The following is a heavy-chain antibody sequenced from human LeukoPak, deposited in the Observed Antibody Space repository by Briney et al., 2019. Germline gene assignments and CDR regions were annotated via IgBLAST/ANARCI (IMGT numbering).Heavy chain of an antibody. CDR3: ATQHYSSGWYYFDS. CDR2: ISSSGSTI. D-gene: IGHD6-19*01. J-gene: IGHJ4*02. CDR1: GFTFSSYA. V-gene: IGHV3-48*03. Sequence: GGSLRLSCAASGFTFSSYAMNWVRQAPGKGLEWVSYISSSGSTIYYADSVKGRFTISRDNAMNSLYLQMTSLRAEDTAVYYCATQHYSSGWYYFDSWGQGTLVTVSS.